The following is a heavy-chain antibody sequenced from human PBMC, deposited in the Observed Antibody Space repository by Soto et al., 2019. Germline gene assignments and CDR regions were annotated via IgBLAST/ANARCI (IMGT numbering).Heavy chain of an antibody. V-gene: IGHV4-31*03. CDR1: GGSISSGGYY. J-gene: IGHJ4*02. D-gene: IGHD6-13*01. CDR2: IYYSGST. Sequence: SETLSLTCTVSGGSISSGGYYWSWIRQHPGKGLEWIGYIYYSGSTYYNPSLKSRLTISVDTSKNQFSLKLSSVTAADTAVYYCARGEDSSNWYPFDYWGQGRLVTVSS. CDR3: ARGEDSSNWYPFDY.